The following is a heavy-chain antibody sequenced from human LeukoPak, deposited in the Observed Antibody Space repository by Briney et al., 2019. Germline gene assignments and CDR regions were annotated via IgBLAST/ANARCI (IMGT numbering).Heavy chain of an antibody. V-gene: IGHV3-30*18. CDR2: ISYDGSNK. Sequence: GGSLRLSCAASGFSFSNYGMHWVRQAPGKGLEWVAVISYDGSNKYYADSVKGRFTISRDNSKNTLYLQMNSLRAEDTAVYYCAKDLHAVRNSAPFDPWGQGTLVTVSS. CDR3: AKDLHAVRNSAPFDP. D-gene: IGHD1-7*01. J-gene: IGHJ5*02. CDR1: GFSFSNYG.